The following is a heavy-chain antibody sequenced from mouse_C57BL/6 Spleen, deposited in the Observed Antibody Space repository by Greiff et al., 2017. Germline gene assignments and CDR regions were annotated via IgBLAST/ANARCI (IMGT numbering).Heavy chain of an antibody. CDR2: INPNNGGT. CDR1: GYTFTDYY. V-gene: IGHV1-26*01. CDR3: AREKGVGLLRYFDV. D-gene: IGHD2-3*01. Sequence: VQLQQSGPELVKPGASVKISCKASGYTFTDYYMNWVKQSHGKSLEWIGDINPNNGGTSYNQKFKGKATLTVDKSSSTAYMELRSLTSEDSAVDYWAREKGVGLLRYFDVWGTGTTVTVSS. J-gene: IGHJ1*03.